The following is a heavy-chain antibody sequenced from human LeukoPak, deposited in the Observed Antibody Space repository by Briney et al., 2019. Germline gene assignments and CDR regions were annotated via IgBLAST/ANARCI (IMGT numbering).Heavy chain of an antibody. J-gene: IGHJ5*02. D-gene: IGHD3-10*01. V-gene: IGHV3-66*02. CDR2: IYADGAT. CDR3: ARDRAGRKAWVEFDP. CDR1: GITVSQND. Sequence: GVSLRLSCAASGITVSQNDMSWVRQAPGRGLEWVSLIYADGATHYADSAKGRFTISRDNSKNTVYLEMNSLRPEDTAVYFCARDRAGRKAWVEFDPWGQGTLVTVSS.